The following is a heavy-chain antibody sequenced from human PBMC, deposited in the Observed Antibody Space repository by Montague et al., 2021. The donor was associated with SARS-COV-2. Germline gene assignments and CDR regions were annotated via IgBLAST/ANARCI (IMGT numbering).Heavy chain of an antibody. CDR2: TYYRSKWYS. CDR3: ARIPVGSKYYFDF. Sequence: CAISGDSVSSNIATWNWIRQSPSRGLEWLGGTYYRSKWYSDYAESVKSRITIDPNTSKHQFSLHLNSVTPEDTAVYYCARIPVGSKYYFDFWGQGTLVTVSS. D-gene: IGHD2-2*01. CDR1: GDSVSSNIAT. V-gene: IGHV6-1*01. J-gene: IGHJ4*02.